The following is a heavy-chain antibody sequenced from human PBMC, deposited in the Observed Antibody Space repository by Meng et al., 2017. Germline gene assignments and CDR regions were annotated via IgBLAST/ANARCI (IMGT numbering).Heavy chain of an antibody. V-gene: IGHV4-39*07. CDR1: GGSISSSSYY. J-gene: IGHJ6*02. D-gene: IGHD3-9*01. CDR3: ARDSYYDFDWLQNGMDV. CDR2: IYYSGST. Sequence: SETLSPTCTVSGGSISSSSYYWGWIRQPPGKGLEWIGIIYYSGSTYYNPSLKSRVTISVDTSKNQFSMKLSSVTAADTAVYSCARDSYYDFDWLQNGMDVWGQGTTVTVSS.